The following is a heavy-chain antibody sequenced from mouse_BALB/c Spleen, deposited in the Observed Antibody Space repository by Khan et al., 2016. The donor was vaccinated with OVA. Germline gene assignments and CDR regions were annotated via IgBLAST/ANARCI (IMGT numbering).Heavy chain of an antibody. D-gene: IGHD2-13*01. CDR3: TGDLAGSCAY. V-gene: IGHV5-6*01. CDR1: GFTFTTYS. Sequence: EVELVESGGDLVKPGGSLKLSCAVSGFTFTTYSMSWVRQTPDKRLEWVASISSDGDYTYYPDSVKGRSTIPRDNANNTLYLHMSDLKSEDTAMFYCTGDLAGSCAYWGQGTLVTVSA. CDR2: ISSDGDYT. J-gene: IGHJ3*01.